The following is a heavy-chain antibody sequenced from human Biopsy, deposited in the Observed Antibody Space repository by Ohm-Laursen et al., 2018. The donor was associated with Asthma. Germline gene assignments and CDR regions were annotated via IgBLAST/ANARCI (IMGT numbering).Heavy chain of an antibody. CDR2: ISYDGTNK. D-gene: IGHD1-20*01. J-gene: IGHJ6*02. CDR3: ARDLRSDNWNPWGMDV. CDR1: GFTFSDYN. Sequence: SLRLSCAASGFTFSDYNMHWVRQAPGKGLEWVAVISYDGTNKDYADSVKGRFTFSRDNSQNTLSLEMNSLRVEDTAVYYCARDLRSDNWNPWGMDVWGLGTTVTVAS. V-gene: IGHV3-30-3*01.